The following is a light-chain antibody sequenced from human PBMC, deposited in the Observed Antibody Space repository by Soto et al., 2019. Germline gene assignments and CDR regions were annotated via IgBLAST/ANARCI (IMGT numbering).Light chain of an antibody. V-gene: IGLV2-23*03. CDR3: CSYAGSSTFYYV. J-gene: IGLJ1*01. CDR2: EGS. CDR1: SSDVGSYNL. Sequence: LTQPASVSGSPGQSITISCTGTSSDVGSYNLVSWYQQHPGKAPKLMIYEGSKRPSGVSNRFSGSKSGNTASLTISGLQAEDEADYYCCSYAGSSTFYYVFGTGTKVTVL.